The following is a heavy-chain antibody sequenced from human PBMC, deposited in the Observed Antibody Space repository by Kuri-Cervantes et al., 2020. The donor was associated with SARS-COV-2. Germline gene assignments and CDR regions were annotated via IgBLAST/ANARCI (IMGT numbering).Heavy chain of an antibody. V-gene: IGHV4-59*12. D-gene: IGHD3-3*01. J-gene: IGHJ6*02. CDR1: GGSFSGYY. CDR2: IYYSGST. Sequence: SETLSLTCAVYGGSFSGYYWSWIRQPPGKGLEWIGYIYYSGSTNYNPSLRSRVTISVDTSKNQFSLKLSSVTAADTAVYYCARDVAKEVYDFWSGYYSGYYGMDVWGQGTTVTVSS. CDR3: ARDVAKEVYDFWSGYYSGYYGMDV.